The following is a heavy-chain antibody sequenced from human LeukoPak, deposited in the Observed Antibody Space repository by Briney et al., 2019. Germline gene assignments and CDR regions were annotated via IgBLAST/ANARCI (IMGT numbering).Heavy chain of an antibody. V-gene: IGHV4-30-2*01. CDR2: IYHSGST. CDR3: AREGGTYYYGSGSRDNWFDP. CDR1: GRSISSGGYS. D-gene: IGHD3-10*01. Sequence: SQTLSLTCAVSGRSISSGGYSWSWIRQPPGRGLEWIGYIYHSGSTYYNPSLKSRVTISVDRSKNQFSLKLSSVTAADTAVYYCAREGGTYYYGSGSRDNWFDPWGQGTLDTVSS. J-gene: IGHJ5*02.